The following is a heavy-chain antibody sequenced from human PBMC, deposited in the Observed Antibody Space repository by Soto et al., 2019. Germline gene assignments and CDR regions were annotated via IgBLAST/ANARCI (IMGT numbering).Heavy chain of an antibody. V-gene: IGHV4-34*01. D-gene: IGHD1-26*01. Sequence: WETLSLTCAVYGGSFTGNYRSWIRQPPGKGLEWIGEVNDSGSTNFNPSLKSRVTISVDTSKKQFTLKLTSVTAADTAVYYCATDSATSYFGMDVWGHGTTVTVSS. J-gene: IGHJ6*02. CDR1: GGSFTGNY. CDR2: VNDSGST. CDR3: ATDSATSYFGMDV.